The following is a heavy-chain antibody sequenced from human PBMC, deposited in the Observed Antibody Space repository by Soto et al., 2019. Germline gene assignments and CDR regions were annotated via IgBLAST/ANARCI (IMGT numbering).Heavy chain of an antibody. CDR3: ARDGVLELERRY. V-gene: IGHV1-3*01. CDR1: GYTFTSYA. J-gene: IGHJ4*02. D-gene: IGHD1-1*01. CDR2: INAGNGNT. Sequence: ASVKVSCKASGYTFTSYAMHWVRQAPGQRLEWMGWINAGNGNTKYSQKFQGRVTITRDTSASTAYMELSSLRSEDTAVYYCARDGVLELERRYWGQGTRVTVSS.